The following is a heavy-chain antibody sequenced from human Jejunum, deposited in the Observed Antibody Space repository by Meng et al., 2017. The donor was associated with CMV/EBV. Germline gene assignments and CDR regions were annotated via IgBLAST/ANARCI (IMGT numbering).Heavy chain of an antibody. J-gene: IGHJ6*02. V-gene: IGHV3-9*01. Sequence: FDDYGMHWVRQVPGKGLEWVSGFSWNTGFTGQADSVKGRFTISRDNSKNTVFLQMNSLRPEDTAIYYCAREQADYGYFFYGLGVWGQGTTVTVSS. CDR3: AREQADYGYFFYGLGV. CDR2: FSWNTGFT. CDR1: FDDYG. D-gene: IGHD4/OR15-4a*01.